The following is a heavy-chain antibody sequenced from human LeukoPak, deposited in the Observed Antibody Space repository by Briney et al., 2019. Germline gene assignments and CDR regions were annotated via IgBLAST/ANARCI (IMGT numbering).Heavy chain of an antibody. J-gene: IGHJ4*02. V-gene: IGHV3-21*01. CDR3: ARERETYSGSYDY. CDR1: GFTFSSYS. D-gene: IGHD1-26*01. CDR2: ISSSSSYI. Sequence: GGSLRLSCAASGFTFSSYSMNWVRQAPGKGLEWVSSISSSSSYIYYADSVKGRFTISRDNAKNSLYLQMNSLRAEDTAVYYCARERETYSGSYDYWGQGTLVTVSS.